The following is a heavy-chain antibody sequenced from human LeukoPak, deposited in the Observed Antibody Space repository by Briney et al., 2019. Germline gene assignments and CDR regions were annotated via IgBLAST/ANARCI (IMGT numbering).Heavy chain of an antibody. Sequence: EASVKVSCKTSGYTFTTYDINWVRQATGQGLEWMGWMNPNTGDTGYAQKFQGSVTLTRNTSISTAYMELSSLRSGDTAVYYCARDPYYGSGRYRYGMDVWGKGTTVTISS. D-gene: IGHD3-10*01. CDR3: ARDPYYGSGRYRYGMDV. CDR2: MNPNTGDT. J-gene: IGHJ6*04. V-gene: IGHV1-8*01. CDR1: GYTFTTYD.